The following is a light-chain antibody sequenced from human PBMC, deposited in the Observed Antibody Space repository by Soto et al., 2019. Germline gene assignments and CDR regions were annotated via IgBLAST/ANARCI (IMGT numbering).Light chain of an antibody. CDR3: QHYNSYSEA. Sequence: DIQMTQSPSSVSPSVGDRVTITCRASQTISSWLAWYQQKPGKAPKXLIYKASTLKSGVPSRFSGIVSGTEFTLTISSLQPDDGATYDGQHYNSYSEAFGQGTKVDIK. J-gene: IGKJ1*01. CDR1: QTISSW. CDR2: KAS. V-gene: IGKV1-5*03.